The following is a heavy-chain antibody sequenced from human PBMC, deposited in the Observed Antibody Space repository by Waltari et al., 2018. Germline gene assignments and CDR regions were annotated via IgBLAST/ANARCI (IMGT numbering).Heavy chain of an antibody. D-gene: IGHD5-18*01. V-gene: IGHV3-23*01. J-gene: IGHJ4*02. CDR3: AKEWEDTAMVAYYFDS. Sequence: EVNLLESGGGLVQPGGYMRLTCTTSMFPFSNYALSWVRQAPGKGLEWVSAITGSGLTTYYADSVKGRFTVSRDNSRNTVFLQMNTLRGDDTAVYYCAKEWEDTAMVAYYFDSWGQGTLVTVSS. CDR2: ITGSGLTT. CDR1: MFPFSNYA.